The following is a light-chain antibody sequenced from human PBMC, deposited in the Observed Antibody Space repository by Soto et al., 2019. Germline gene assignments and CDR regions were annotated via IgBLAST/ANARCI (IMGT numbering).Light chain of an antibody. Sequence: QSVLTQPPSVSEAPRQRVTISCSGSSSNIGNNAVNWYQQLPGKAPKLLIYYDDLLPSGVSDRFSGSTSGTSASLAISGLPSEDQADYSSAAWDDGLSRYVVGTRTQLPV. CDR3: AAWDDGLSRYV. V-gene: IGLV1-36*01. CDR1: SSNIGNNA. J-gene: IGLJ1*01. CDR2: YDD.